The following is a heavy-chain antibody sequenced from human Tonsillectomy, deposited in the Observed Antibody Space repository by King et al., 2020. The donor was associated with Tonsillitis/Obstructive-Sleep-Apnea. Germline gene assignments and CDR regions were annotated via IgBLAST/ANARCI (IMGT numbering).Heavy chain of an antibody. CDR2: IYSDGTT. CDR1: GLIVRNNY. V-gene: IGHV3-53*01. Sequence: VQLVESGGGLIQPGGSLRVSCAASGLIVRNNYMSWVRQAPGKGLEVVSVIYSDGTTYYADSVKGRFTISRDNSKNTLYLQMNSLRAEDTAVYYCARDKTGAEGYYYYYYMDVWGKGATVTVSS. CDR3: ARDKTGAEGYYYYYYMDV. J-gene: IGHJ6*03.